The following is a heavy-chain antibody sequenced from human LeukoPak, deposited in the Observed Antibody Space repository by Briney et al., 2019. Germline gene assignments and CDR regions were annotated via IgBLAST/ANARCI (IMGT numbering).Heavy chain of an antibody. Sequence: SVEVSCKASGGTFSSYAISWVRQAPGQGLEWMGRIIPIFGIANYAQKFQGRVTITADKSTSTAYMELSSLRSEDTAVYYCARKIPTTPSDYYYYSGMDVGGQGPTVPVS. CDR2: IIPIFGIA. D-gene: IGHD1-14*01. V-gene: IGHV1-69*10. CDR3: ARKIPTTPSDYYYYSGMDV. J-gene: IGHJ6*02. CDR1: GGTFSSYA.